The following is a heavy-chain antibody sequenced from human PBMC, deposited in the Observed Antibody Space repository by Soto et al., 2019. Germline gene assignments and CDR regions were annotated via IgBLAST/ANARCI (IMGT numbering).Heavy chain of an antibody. Sequence: GASVKVSCKASGYTFTSYYMHWVRQAPGQGLEWMGIINPSGGSTSYAQKFQGRVTMTRDTSTSTVYMELSSLRSEDTAVYYCARDLHVDTAMIWFDPWGQGTLVTVSS. D-gene: IGHD5-18*01. CDR1: GYTFTSYY. CDR3: ARDLHVDTAMIWFDP. CDR2: INPSGGST. V-gene: IGHV1-46*01. J-gene: IGHJ5*02.